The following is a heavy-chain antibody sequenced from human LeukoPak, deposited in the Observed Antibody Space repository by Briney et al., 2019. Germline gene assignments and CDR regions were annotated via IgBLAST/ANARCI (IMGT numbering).Heavy chain of an antibody. CDR1: GFTLSSYE. CDR2: INSDGSRT. J-gene: IGHJ4*02. CDR3: ARELPREVTLDY. D-gene: IGHD2-21*02. V-gene: IGHV3-74*01. Sequence: GGSLRLSCAASGFTLSSYEMHWVRQARGKGLVWVSRINSDGSRTGYADAVKGRFTISRDNAKNMLYLQMNSLRAEDTAIYYCARELPREVTLDYWGQGTLVTVSS.